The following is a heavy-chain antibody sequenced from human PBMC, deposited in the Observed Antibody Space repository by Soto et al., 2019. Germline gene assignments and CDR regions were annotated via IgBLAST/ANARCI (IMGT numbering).Heavy chain of an antibody. D-gene: IGHD3-10*01. Sequence: SETLSLTCAVYGESFSGYYWSWIRQPPGKGLEWIGEINHSGSTNYNPSLKSRVTISVDTSKNQFSLKLSSVTAADTAVYYCARGITMVRGVIISDAFDIWGQGTMVTVSS. CDR2: INHSGST. J-gene: IGHJ3*02. V-gene: IGHV4-34*01. CDR1: GESFSGYY. CDR3: ARGITMVRGVIISDAFDI.